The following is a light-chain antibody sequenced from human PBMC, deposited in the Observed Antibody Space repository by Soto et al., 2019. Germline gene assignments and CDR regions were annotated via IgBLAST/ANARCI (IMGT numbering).Light chain of an antibody. CDR2: WAS. CDR1: QSVLYNSNNKNY. Sequence: DIVMTQSPDSLAVSLGERATINCESSQSVLYNSNNKNYLAWYQQKPGQSPKLLIYWASTRESGVPDRFSGSGSGTDFTLTISSLQAEDVAVYYCLQYYSTSRTFGQGTKVEIK. J-gene: IGKJ1*01. CDR3: LQYYSTSRT. V-gene: IGKV4-1*01.